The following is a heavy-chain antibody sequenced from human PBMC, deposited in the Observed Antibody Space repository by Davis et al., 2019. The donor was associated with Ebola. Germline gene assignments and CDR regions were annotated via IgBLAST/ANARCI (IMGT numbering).Heavy chain of an antibody. Sequence: ASVKVSCKASGYTFTSYDINWVRQATGQGLEWMGWISAYNGNTNYAQKLQGRVTMTTDTSTSTAYMELRSLRSDDTAVYYCARVLLWFGELLGGNWFDPWGQGTLVTASS. CDR2: ISAYNGNT. CDR3: ARVLLWFGELLGGNWFDP. V-gene: IGHV1-18*01. D-gene: IGHD3-10*01. J-gene: IGHJ5*02. CDR1: GYTFTSYD.